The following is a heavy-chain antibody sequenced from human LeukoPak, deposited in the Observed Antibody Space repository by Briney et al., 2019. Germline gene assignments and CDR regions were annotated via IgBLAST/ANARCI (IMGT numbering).Heavy chain of an antibody. CDR2: INPNSGGT. J-gene: IGHJ6*03. V-gene: IGHV1-2*02. CDR3: ARGTTEAAAGPTYYYYYYMDV. D-gene: IGHD6-13*01. CDR1: GYTFTGYY. Sequence: ASVKVSCKASGYTFTGYYMHWVRQAPGQGLEWMGWINPNSGGTNYAQKFQGRVTMTRDTSISTAYIELSRLRSDDTAVYYCARGTTEAAAGPTYYYYYYMDVWGKGTTVTVSS.